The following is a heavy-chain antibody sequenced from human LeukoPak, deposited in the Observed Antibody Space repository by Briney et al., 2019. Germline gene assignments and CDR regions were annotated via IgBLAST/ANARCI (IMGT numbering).Heavy chain of an antibody. V-gene: IGHV3-7*01. J-gene: IGHJ4*02. CDR3: AKGGQWLDSVTVDY. CDR1: GFTFSSYW. CDR2: IKQDGSEK. Sequence: PGGSLRLSCAASGFTFSSYWMSWVRQAPGKGLEWVANIKQDGSEKYYADSVKGRFTISRDNSKNTLYLQMNSLRAEDTAVYYCAKGGQWLDSVTVDYWGQGTLVTVSS. D-gene: IGHD6-19*01.